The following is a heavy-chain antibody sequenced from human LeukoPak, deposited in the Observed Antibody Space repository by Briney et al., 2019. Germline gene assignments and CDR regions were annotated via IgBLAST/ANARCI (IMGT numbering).Heavy chain of an antibody. CDR2: ISSSGSTL. D-gene: IGHD3-22*01. J-gene: IGHJ4*02. CDR1: GFTFSDYY. CDR3: ARDRYYYDSTNYS. Sequence: GGSLRPSCAASGFTFSDYYMSWIRQAPGKGLEWISYISSSGSTLYYADSVKGRFTISRDNAMNSLFLQMNSLRAEDTAVYYCARDRYYYDSTNYSGGQGTLVTVSS. V-gene: IGHV3-11*01.